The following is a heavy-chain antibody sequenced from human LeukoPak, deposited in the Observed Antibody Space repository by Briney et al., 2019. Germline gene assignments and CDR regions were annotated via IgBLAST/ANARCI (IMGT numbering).Heavy chain of an antibody. D-gene: IGHD6-19*01. CDR3: ARYSSGWYLTHNIHNKGPSVTQKPRDNWFDP. CDR2: IYYSGST. Sequence: SETLSLTCTVSGGSISSSSYYWGWIRQPPGKGLEWIGSIYYSGSTYYNPSLKSRVTISVDTSKNQFSLKLSSVTAADTAVYYCARYSSGWYLTHNIHNKGPSVTQKPRDNWFDPWGQGTLVTVSS. J-gene: IGHJ5*02. CDR1: GGSISSSSYY. V-gene: IGHV4-39*07.